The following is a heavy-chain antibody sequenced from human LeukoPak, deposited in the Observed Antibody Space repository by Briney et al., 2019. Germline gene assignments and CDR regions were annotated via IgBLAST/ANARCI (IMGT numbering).Heavy chain of an antibody. V-gene: IGHV1-24*01. CDR1: GHTLTDLS. Sequence: ASVKVSCKVSGHTLTDLSTHWVRQAPGGGREWMGTIDPEDGETIYAQKFQGRVTMTEDTATDTAYMELRSLRSEDTAVYYCATGGIYSLLDYWGQGTLVTVSS. J-gene: IGHJ4*02. CDR2: IDPEDGET. CDR3: ATGGIYSLLDY. D-gene: IGHD1-26*01.